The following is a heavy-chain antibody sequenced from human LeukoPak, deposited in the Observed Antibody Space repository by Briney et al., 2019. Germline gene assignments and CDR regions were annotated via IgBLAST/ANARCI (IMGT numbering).Heavy chain of an antibody. CDR2: VSGSGDNT. CDR3: ACTAYYYYYLDV. V-gene: IGHV3-23*01. Sequence: GGSLRLSCAASGFTFSSHAMSWVRQAPGEGLEWVSAVSGSGDNTYYADSVKGRFTISRDNSKNTLYLHMSSLRAEDTAVYYCACTAYYYYYLDVCGKGTTVTVSS. CDR1: GFTFSSHA. J-gene: IGHJ6*03. D-gene: IGHD5-18*01.